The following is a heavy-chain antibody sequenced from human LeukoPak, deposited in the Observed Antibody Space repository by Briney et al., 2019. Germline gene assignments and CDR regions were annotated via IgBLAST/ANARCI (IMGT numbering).Heavy chain of an antibody. Sequence: ASVRVSCKASGYTFTSYGISWVRQAPGQGLEWMGWISAYNGNTNYAQKLQGRVTITTDKSTSTAYMELRSLRSDDTAVYYCARDGTVLRYFDWLNWFDPWGQGTLVTVSS. J-gene: IGHJ5*02. CDR1: GYTFTSYG. CDR2: ISAYNGNT. V-gene: IGHV1-18*01. CDR3: ARDGTVLRYFDWLNWFDP. D-gene: IGHD3-9*01.